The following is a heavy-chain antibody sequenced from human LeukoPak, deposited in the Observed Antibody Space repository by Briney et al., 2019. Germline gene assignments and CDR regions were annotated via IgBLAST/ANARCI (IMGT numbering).Heavy chain of an antibody. CDR2: IYSGGST. D-gene: IGHD5-24*01. CDR1: GFTVSSNY. V-gene: IGHV3-66*01. Sequence: GGSLRLSCAASGFTVSSNYMSWVRQAPGKGLEWVSAIYSGGSTYYADSVKGRFTISRDNSKNTLYLQMNSLRAEDTAVYYCASGRDGYNYGYYFDYWGQGTLVTVSS. CDR3: ASGRDGYNYGYYFDY. J-gene: IGHJ4*02.